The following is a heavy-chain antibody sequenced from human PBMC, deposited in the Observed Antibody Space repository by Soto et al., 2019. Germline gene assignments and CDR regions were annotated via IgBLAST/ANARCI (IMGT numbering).Heavy chain of an antibody. D-gene: IGHD2-2*01. V-gene: IGHV1-18*01. Sequence: QVQLVQSGAEVKKPGASVKVSCKASGYTFTNYGLSWVRQAPGQGLEWMGWISAYNGNTNYAQKLQGRVTMTTDTPTSTAYMELRSLRSDDTAVYYCARGRRYCTTTSCYPPALFPYGMDVWGQGTTVTVSS. CDR2: ISAYNGNT. J-gene: IGHJ6*02. CDR1: GYTFTNYG. CDR3: ARGRRYCTTTSCYPPALFPYGMDV.